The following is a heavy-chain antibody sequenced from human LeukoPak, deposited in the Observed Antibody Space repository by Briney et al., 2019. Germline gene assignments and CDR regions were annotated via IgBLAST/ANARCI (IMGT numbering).Heavy chain of an antibody. V-gene: IGHV4-4*07. J-gene: IGHJ4*02. CDR1: VCSISRYY. D-gene: IGHD1-26*01. CDR2: IYTSGCN. Sequence: SETLSLTRTVSVCSISRYYWSWIRQPAGRELEWIGRIYTSGCNNYNPSLKSGVTMSVDTFKNQFSLKLSSVNAADTAVYYCAREVVGAIPVGIYFDYWGQGTLVTVSS. CDR3: AREVVGAIPVGIYFDY.